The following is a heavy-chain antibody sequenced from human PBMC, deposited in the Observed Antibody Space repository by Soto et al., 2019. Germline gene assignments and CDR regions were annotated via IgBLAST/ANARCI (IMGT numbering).Heavy chain of an antibody. Sequence: NPSETLSLTCAVSVGSISSSKWGTGVRQPPGKGLEGIGEIFPSGTSNYNPSLKSRVTFSVDKSKNQFSLRLNSVTAADTAVYYCASAGLEYWGQGILVTVSS. D-gene: IGHD6-13*01. CDR1: VGSISSSKW. CDR2: IFPSGTS. V-gene: IGHV4-4*02. CDR3: ASAGLEY. J-gene: IGHJ4*02.